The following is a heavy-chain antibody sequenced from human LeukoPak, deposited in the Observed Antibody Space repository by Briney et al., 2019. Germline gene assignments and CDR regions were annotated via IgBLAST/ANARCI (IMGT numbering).Heavy chain of an antibody. CDR3: AREGSGYYSKSPDY. CDR1: GFTFSSYS. D-gene: IGHD3-22*01. CDR2: ISSSSSYI. V-gene: IGHV3-21*01. Sequence: GGSLRLSCAASGFTFSSYSMNWVRQAPGEGLEWVSSISSSSSYIYYADSVKGRFTISRDNARNSLYLQMNSLRAEDTAVYYCAREGSGYYSKSPDYWGQGTLVTVSS. J-gene: IGHJ4*02.